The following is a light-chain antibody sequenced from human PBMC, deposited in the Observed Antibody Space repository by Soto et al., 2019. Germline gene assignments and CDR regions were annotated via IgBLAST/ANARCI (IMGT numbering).Light chain of an antibody. CDR1: SSDVGAYNY. V-gene: IGLV2-11*01. CDR3: CSYAGRYTLI. CDR2: DVT. Sequence: QSALTQPRSVSGSPGQSVTISCTGTSSDVGAYNYVSWYQQHPGKAPKMMIYDVTKLPSGVPDRFSGSKSGNTASLTISGLRAEDEADYYCCSYAGRYTLILGGGTKLTVL. J-gene: IGLJ2*01.